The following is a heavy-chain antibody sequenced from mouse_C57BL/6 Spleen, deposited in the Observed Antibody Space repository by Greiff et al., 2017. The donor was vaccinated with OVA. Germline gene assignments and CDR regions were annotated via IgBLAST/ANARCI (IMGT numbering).Heavy chain of an antibody. CDR3: ARAPLIYYGYDEYAMDY. V-gene: IGHV1-75*01. CDR1: GYTFTDYY. Sequence: QVQLQQSGPELVKPGASVKISCKASGYTFTDYYINWVKQRPGQGLEWIGWIFPGGGSTYYNEKFKGKATLTVDKSSSTAYMLLSSLTSEDSAVYFCARAPLIYYGYDEYAMDYWGQGTSVTVSS. J-gene: IGHJ4*01. CDR2: IFPGGGST. D-gene: IGHD2-2*01.